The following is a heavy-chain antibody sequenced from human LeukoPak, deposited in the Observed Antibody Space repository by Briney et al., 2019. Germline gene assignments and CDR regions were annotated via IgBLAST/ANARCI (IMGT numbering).Heavy chain of an antibody. J-gene: IGHJ4*02. V-gene: IGHV4-30-4*01. CDR2: IYYSGST. CDR1: GGSISSGDYY. Sequence: SQTLSPTCTVSGGSISSGDYYWSWIRQPPGKGLEWIGYIYYSGSTYYNPSLKSRVTISVDTSKNQFSLKLSSVTAADTAVYYCARVHSDSSGYYHDYWGQGTLVTVSS. CDR3: ARVHSDSSGYYHDY. D-gene: IGHD3-22*01.